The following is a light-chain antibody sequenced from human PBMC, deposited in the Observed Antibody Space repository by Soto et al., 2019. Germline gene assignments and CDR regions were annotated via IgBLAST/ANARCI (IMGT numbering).Light chain of an antibody. CDR1: QSVSSN. Sequence: EILITQSPATLSGYPVERATLSCRASQSVSSNLAWYQQKPGQAPRLLIYGASTRATGIPARFSGSGSGTEFTLTIGSLQPEDFAVYYCQQYNNWPQTFGQGTKVDIK. CDR2: GAS. CDR3: QQYNNWPQT. J-gene: IGKJ1*01. V-gene: IGKV3-15*01.